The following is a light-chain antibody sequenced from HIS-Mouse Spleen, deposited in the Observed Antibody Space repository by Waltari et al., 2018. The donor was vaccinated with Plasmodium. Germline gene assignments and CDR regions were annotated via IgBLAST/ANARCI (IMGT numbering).Light chain of an antibody. CDR2: DGS. CDR3: CSYAGSSTKWV. V-gene: IGLV2-23*01. Sequence: QSALTQPASVSGSPGQSITISCTGTSSDVGSYNLVSWYQQHPGKAPKLMSYDGSKRPSVVSNRFSGSQSGNTASLIISGVQVEDEADDYCCSYAGSSTKWVFGGGTKLTVL. J-gene: IGLJ3*02. CDR1: SSDVGSYNL.